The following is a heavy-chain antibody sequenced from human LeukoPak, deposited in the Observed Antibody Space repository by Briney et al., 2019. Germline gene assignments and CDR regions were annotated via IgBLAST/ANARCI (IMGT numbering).Heavy chain of an antibody. CDR3: ARVGYDFWSGYWSPNYGMDV. J-gene: IGHJ6*02. CDR1: GYTFTSYG. Sequence: ASVKVSCKASGYTFTSYGISWVRQAPGQGLEWMGWISAYNGNTNYAQKLQGRVTMTTDTSTSTAHMELRSLRSDDTAVYYCARVGYDFWSGYWSPNYGMDVWGQGTTVTVSS. V-gene: IGHV1-18*01. D-gene: IGHD3-3*01. CDR2: ISAYNGNT.